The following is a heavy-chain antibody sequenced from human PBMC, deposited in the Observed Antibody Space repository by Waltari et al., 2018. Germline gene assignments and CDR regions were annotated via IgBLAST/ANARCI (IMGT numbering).Heavy chain of an antibody. Sequence: QVQLVQSGAEVKKPGSSVKVSCKPSGGTLSSYAIGWGGQAPGQGREWRGRIIPNFGTANDAQKFQGRVTITADKSTSTAYMELSSQRSEDKAVYCCARGSPDTSADYWGQGTLVTVSS. V-gene: IGHV1-69*13. D-gene: IGHD1-26*01. CDR1: GGTLSSYA. CDR3: ARGSPDTSADY. J-gene: IGHJ4*02. CDR2: IIPNFGTA.